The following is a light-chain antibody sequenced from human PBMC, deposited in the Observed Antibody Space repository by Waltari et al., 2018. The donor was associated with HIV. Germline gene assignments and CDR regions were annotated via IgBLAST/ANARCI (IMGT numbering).Light chain of an antibody. V-gene: IGLV2-14*01. CDR3: TSYTTSTTLI. J-gene: IGLJ2*01. CDR1: GSDVGTSNY. CDR2: EVF. Sequence: SALTQPASVSGSPGQSITISCSGTGSDVGTSNYVAWYQQHPVKAPKLLLYEVFNRPSGISNRFSGSKSGNTASLTVSGLRTEDEADYYCTSYTTSTTLIFGGGTTVTVL.